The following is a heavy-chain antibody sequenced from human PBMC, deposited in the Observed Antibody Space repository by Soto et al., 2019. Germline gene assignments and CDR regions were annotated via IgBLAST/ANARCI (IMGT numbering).Heavy chain of an antibody. V-gene: IGHV3-23*01. CDR2: ISGSGDSP. CDR1: GFTFSNYA. CDR3: AKEGTSGLYYFAY. D-gene: IGHD6-25*01. Sequence: GGSLRLCCAASGFTFSNYAISWVRQAPGKGLEWVSIISGSGDSPYYADSVKGRFTISRDNSRNTLYLQMNSLRAGDSAKYYCAKEGTSGLYYFAYWGPGTLVTVSS. J-gene: IGHJ4*02.